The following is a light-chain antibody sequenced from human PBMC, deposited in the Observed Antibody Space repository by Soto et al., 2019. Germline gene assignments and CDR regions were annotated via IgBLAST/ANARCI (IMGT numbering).Light chain of an antibody. CDR3: QPLNSEPPDT. J-gene: IGKJ2*01. CDR2: AAS. Sequence: AWYQQKPGRAPKVLNYAASTLRSGVPARISGSGSGTELTLTISSLQPEEFATHKCQPLNSEPPDTFGRGTKLDLK. V-gene: IGKV1-9*01.